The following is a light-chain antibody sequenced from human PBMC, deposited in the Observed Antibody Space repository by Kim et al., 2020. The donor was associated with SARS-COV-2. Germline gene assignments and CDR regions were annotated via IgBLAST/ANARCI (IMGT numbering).Light chain of an antibody. CDR1: NIGSKS. CDR3: QVWDSSSDHRV. Sequence: PGKTARFTCGGNNIGSKSVHWYQQKPGQAPVLVIYYDSDRPSGIPERFSGSNSGNTATLTISRVEAGDEADYYCQVWDSSSDHRVFGGGTKLTVL. CDR2: YDS. V-gene: IGLV3-21*04. J-gene: IGLJ3*02.